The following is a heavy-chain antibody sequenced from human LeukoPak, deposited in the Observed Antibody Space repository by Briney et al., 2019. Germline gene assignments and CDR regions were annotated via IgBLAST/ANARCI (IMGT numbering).Heavy chain of an antibody. D-gene: IGHD6-13*01. CDR3: ARGEEVQEQLNQYYFDY. Sequence: SQTLSRTCAVSGDIGSSNSAAWHWIRQSPSRGLEWLARTYYRSKWYNDYAVYVKSRITINPDTSKNQFSLQLNSVTPEDTAVYYCARGEEVQEQLNQYYFDYWGQGTLVTVSS. J-gene: IGHJ4*02. CDR1: GDIGSSNSAA. V-gene: IGHV6-1*01. CDR2: TYYRSKWYN.